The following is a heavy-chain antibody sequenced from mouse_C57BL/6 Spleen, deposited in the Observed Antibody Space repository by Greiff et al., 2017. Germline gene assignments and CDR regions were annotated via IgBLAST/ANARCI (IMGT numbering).Heavy chain of an antibody. CDR2: INPSSGYT. D-gene: IGHD1-1*01. Sequence: VQLQQSGAELARPGASVKMSCKASGYTFTSYTMHWVKPRPGQGLEWIGYINPSSGYTKYNQKFKDKATLTADKSSSTAYMQLSSLTSEDSAVYYCARSITTVVDYYAMDYWGQGTSVTVSS. CDR3: ARSITTVVDYYAMDY. J-gene: IGHJ4*01. V-gene: IGHV1-4*01. CDR1: GYTFTSYT.